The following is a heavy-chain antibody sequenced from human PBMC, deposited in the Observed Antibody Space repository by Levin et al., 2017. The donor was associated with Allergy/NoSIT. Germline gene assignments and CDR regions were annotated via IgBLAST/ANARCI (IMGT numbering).Heavy chain of an antibody. CDR2: INHSGST. Sequence: SETLSLTCAVYGGSFSGYYWSWIRQPPGKGLEWIGEINHSGSTNYNPSLKSRVTISVDTSKNQFSLKLSSVTAADTAVYYCAIFEDTAMDNTFDYWGQGTLVTVSS. D-gene: IGHD5-18*01. J-gene: IGHJ4*02. V-gene: IGHV4-34*01. CDR1: GGSFSGYY. CDR3: AIFEDTAMDNTFDY.